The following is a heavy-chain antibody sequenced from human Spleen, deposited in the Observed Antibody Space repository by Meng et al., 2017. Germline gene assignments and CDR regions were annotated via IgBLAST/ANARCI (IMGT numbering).Heavy chain of an antibody. J-gene: IGHJ4*02. Sequence: QLQLQESGPGLVKPSQPLSLTCTVSGGAISSGGFFWSWIRHHPGKGLEWIVSVYYNGNTYSNPALKSRVTSSVDTSKNQFSLRLTSVTAADTAMYYCARDRLRQLDSWGQGTLVTVSS. CDR3: ARDRLRQLDS. V-gene: IGHV4-31*03. CDR2: VYYNGNT. D-gene: IGHD5-12*01. CDR1: GGAISSGGFF.